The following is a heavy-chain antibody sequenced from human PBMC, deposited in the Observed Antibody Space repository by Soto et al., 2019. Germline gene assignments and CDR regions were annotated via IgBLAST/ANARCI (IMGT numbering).Heavy chain of an antibody. V-gene: IGHV3-23*01. D-gene: IGHD3-3*01. CDR2: FSGSGGST. Sequence: PGGSLRLSCAASGFTFSSYAMSWVRQAPGKGLEWVSGFSGSGGSTYYADSVKGRFTISGDNSKNTLYLQMNSLRAEDTAVYYCAKEGQYTIFGVVNNWFDPWGQGTLVTVSS. J-gene: IGHJ5*02. CDR3: AKEGQYTIFGVVNNWFDP. CDR1: GFTFSSYA.